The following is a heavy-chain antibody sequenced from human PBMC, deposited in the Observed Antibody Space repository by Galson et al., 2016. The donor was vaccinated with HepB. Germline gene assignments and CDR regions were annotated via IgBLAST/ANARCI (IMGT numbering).Heavy chain of an antibody. V-gene: IGHV3-48*03. Sequence: SLRLSCAASGLSFNGDQMSWVRQTPGKGLEWISYISETGRTTFYSDSVKGRFTISRDNSQNSIYLQMSSLRVEDTAIYYCARNMVTHERDFYFYGMDVWGKGTTVTVSS. CDR1: GLSFNGDQ. D-gene: IGHD2-21*02. J-gene: IGHJ6*04. CDR3: ARNMVTHERDFYFYGMDV. CDR2: ISETGRTT.